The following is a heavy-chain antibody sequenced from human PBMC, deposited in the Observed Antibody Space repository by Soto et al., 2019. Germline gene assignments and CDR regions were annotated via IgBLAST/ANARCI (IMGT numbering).Heavy chain of an antibody. D-gene: IGHD3-10*01. CDR3: ARGRASGSYYLLDY. J-gene: IGHJ4*02. CDR2: INPNSGNI. Sequence: GASVKVSCKASGNTFTGYDINWVRQATGHGLEWMGWINPNSGNIGYAQKFQGRVTMTRDTAIRTAYMEVSRLRSDDTAVYYCARGRASGSYYLLDYWGQGTLVTVPS. V-gene: IGHV1-8*01. CDR1: GNTFTGYD.